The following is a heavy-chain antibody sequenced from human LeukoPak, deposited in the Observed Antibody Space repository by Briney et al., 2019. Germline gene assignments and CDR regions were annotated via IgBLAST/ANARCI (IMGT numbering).Heavy chain of an antibody. CDR1: GFTFSSYS. CDR3: ARDSSSGFDY. CDR2: ISSSSSYI. Sequence: PGGPLRLSCAASGFTFSSYSMKWVRQAPGKGLEWVSSISSSSSYIYYADSVKGRFTISRDNAKNSLYLQMNSLRAEDTAVYYCARDSSSGFDYWGQGTLVTVSP. J-gene: IGHJ4*02. V-gene: IGHV3-21*01. D-gene: IGHD6-6*01.